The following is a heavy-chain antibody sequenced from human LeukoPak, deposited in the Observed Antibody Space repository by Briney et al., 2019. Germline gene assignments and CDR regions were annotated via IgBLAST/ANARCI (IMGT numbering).Heavy chain of an antibody. V-gene: IGHV1-2*04. D-gene: IGHD3-10*01. CDR3: ARGVRSFGELYPYYFDY. CDR2: INPNSGGT. Sequence: GASVKVSCKASGYTFTGYYMHWVRQAPGQGLEWMGWINPNSGGTNYAQKFQGWVTMTRDTSISTAYMELSRLRSDDTAVYYCARGVRSFGELYPYYFDYWGQGTMVTVSS. J-gene: IGHJ4*02. CDR1: GYTFTGYY.